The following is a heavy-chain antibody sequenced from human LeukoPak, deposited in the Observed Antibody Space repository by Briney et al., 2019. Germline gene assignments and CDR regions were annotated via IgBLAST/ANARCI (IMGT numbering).Heavy chain of an antibody. CDR2: ISSSSNYI. D-gene: IGHD5-12*01. V-gene: IGHV3-21*01. CDR3: ARVASRGQEDY. J-gene: IGHJ4*02. CDR1: GFTFSSYS. Sequence: GGSLRLSCAASGFTFSSYSMNWVRQAPGKGLEWVSSISSSSNYIYYADSVKGRFTISRDNARNSLYLQMNSLRAEDTAVYYCARVASRGQEDYWGQGTLVTVSS.